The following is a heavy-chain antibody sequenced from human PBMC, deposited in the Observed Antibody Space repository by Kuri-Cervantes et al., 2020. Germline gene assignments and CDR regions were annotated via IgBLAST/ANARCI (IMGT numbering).Heavy chain of an antibody. J-gene: IGHJ4*02. CDR1: GFTFNRHT. CDR3: AKPTWGSPAYFDY. D-gene: IGHD3-16*01. CDR2: ISGSGGST. V-gene: IGHV3-23*01. Sequence: GGSLRLSCTASGFTFNRHTMTWVRQAPGKGLEWVSAISGSGGSTYYADSVKGRFTISRDNSKNTLYLQMNSLGAEDTAVYYCAKPTWGSPAYFDYWGQGTLVTVSS.